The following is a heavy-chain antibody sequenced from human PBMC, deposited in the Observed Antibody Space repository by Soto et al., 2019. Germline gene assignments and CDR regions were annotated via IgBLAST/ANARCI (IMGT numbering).Heavy chain of an antibody. V-gene: IGHV3-30*18. CDR1: GFTLSGND. J-gene: IGHJ4*02. D-gene: IGHD6-6*01. CDR2: MSYDGSNQ. CDR3: AKGGWYSSSSPSDC. Sequence: QVQLVESGGGVVQPGRSLRLSCAASGFTLSGNDMHWVRQAPGKGPEWVAVMSYDGSNQYYGDSVKGRFTISRDTSKSTLYLQMNSLRTEDTAVYYCAKGGWYSSSSPSDCWGQGILVTVSS.